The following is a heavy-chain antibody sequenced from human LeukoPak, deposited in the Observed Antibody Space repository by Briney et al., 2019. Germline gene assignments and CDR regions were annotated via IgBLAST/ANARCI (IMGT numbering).Heavy chain of an antibody. CDR3: AKGVGYGGMDV. J-gene: IGHJ6*02. V-gene: IGHV3-30*18. CDR2: ISYDGHNE. CDR1: GFTFGGYG. D-gene: IGHD2-8*01. Sequence: GGSLRLSCAASGFTFGGYGMHWVRQAPGKGLEWVAVISYDGHNEYYADSVKGRFTISRDNSKNTVYVQMNGLRAEDTAVYYCAKGVGYGGMDVWGQGTTVTVSS.